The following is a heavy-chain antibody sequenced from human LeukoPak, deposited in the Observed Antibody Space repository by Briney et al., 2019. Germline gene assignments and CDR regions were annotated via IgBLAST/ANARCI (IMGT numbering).Heavy chain of an antibody. CDR2: INHSGST. V-gene: IGHV4-34*01. D-gene: IGHD1-26*01. J-gene: IGHJ6*03. CDR3: ARHGVDHQWEPLGFYYYYYMDV. Sequence: SETLSLTCAVYGGSFSGYYWSWIRQPPGKGLEWIGEINHSGSTNYNPSLKSRVTISVDTSKNQFSLKLSSVTAADTAVYYCARHGVDHQWEPLGFYYYYYMDVWGKGTTVTVSS. CDR1: GGSFSGYY.